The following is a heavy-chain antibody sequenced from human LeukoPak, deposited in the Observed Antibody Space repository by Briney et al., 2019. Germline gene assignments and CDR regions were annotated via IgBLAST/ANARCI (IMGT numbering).Heavy chain of an antibody. CDR1: GYTFTSYD. CDR3: ARGFSGYYDSSGEVGFDY. V-gene: IGHV1-8*01. Sequence: ASVKVSCKASGYTFTSYDINWVRQATGQGLEWMGWMNPNSGNTGYAQKFQGRVTMTRNTSISTAYMELSSLRSEDTAVYYCARGFSGYYDSSGEVGFDYWGQGTLVTVSS. J-gene: IGHJ4*02. D-gene: IGHD3-22*01. CDR2: MNPNSGNT.